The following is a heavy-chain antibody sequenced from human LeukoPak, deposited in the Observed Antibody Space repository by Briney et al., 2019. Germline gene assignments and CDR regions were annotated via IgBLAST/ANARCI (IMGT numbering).Heavy chain of an antibody. Sequence: ASVKVSCKASGYTFTSYGISWVRQAPGQGLEWMGWISAYNGNTNYARKLQGRVTMTTDTSTSTAYMELGSLRSDDTAVYYCARVWRGVILYGMDVWGQGTTVTVSS. V-gene: IGHV1-18*01. CDR1: GYTFTSYG. CDR2: ISAYNGNT. J-gene: IGHJ6*02. D-gene: IGHD3-16*02. CDR3: ARVWRGVILYGMDV.